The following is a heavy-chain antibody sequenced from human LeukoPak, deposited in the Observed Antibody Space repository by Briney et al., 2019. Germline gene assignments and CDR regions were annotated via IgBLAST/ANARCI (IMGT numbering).Heavy chain of an antibody. J-gene: IGHJ4*02. CDR2: FVGGDTT. D-gene: IGHD3-3*01. CDR3: AKQARYSNFWSGYLYYLDY. CDR1: GFTFNNYA. Sequence: PGGSLRLSCAASGFTFNNYAASWVRQAPGKGLEWVSAFVGGDTTYYADSVKGRFTISRDNSRNTLYLQMNTLRAEDSAVYYCAKQARYSNFWSGYLYYLDYWGQGTLVTVSS. V-gene: IGHV3-23*01.